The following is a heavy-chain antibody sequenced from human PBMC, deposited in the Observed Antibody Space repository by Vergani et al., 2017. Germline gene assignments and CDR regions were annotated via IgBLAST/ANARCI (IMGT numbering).Heavy chain of an antibody. Sequence: VQLVESGGGEVQPGRSLRLSCSAAGFPFSDYGVHWVRQAPGKGLEWISYMSIHSNVIYYADSVKGRFTISRDIDKNTLYLQMDDLRVEDTAVYYCARDFRAPLDYWGQGTRVTVSS. V-gene: IGHV3-48*01. CDR2: MSIHSNVI. J-gene: IGHJ4*02. CDR3: ARDFRAPLDY. CDR1: GFPFSDYG.